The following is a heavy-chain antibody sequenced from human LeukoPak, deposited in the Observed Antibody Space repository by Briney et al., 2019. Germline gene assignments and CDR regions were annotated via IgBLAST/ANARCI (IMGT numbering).Heavy chain of an antibody. CDR2: ISTSNSYI. Sequence: GSLSLSCEVSGFTFSSYHMNWVRPAPGKGLEWVASISTSNSYIYYADSMTGRLTISRDNAKNSLYLQMNSLRAEDTAIYYCARRATTERGHSYGLDYWGQGTLVTVSS. J-gene: IGHJ4*02. V-gene: IGHV3-21*01. CDR1: GFTFSSYH. D-gene: IGHD5-18*01. CDR3: ARRATTERGHSYGLDY.